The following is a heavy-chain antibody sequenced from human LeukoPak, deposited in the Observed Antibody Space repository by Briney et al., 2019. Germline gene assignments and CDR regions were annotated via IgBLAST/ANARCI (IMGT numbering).Heavy chain of an antibody. CDR3: ARLCSTISCFRGMDV. V-gene: IGHV5-51*01. Sequence: GESLKISCKGSGYSFTSYWIGWVRQMPGKGLEWMGIIYPGDSDTRYSPSFQGQVTISADKSISTAYLQWSSLKASDTAMYYCARLCSTISCFRGMDVWGQGTTVTVSS. CDR1: GYSFTSYW. D-gene: IGHD2-2*01. J-gene: IGHJ6*02. CDR2: IYPGDSDT.